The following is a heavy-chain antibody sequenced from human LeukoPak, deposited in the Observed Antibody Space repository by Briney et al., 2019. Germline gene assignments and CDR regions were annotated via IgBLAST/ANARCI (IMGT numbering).Heavy chain of an antibody. J-gene: IGHJ5*02. CDR2: INHSGST. V-gene: IGHV4-34*01. Sequence: NPSETLSLTCAVYGGSFSGYYWSWIRQPPGKGLEWIGEINHSGSTNYNPSLKSRVTISVDTSKNQFSLKLSSVTAADTAVYYCARHIRYCSGGSCYPLRFRGGFDPWGQGTLATVSS. CDR3: ARHIRYCSGGSCYPLRFRGGFDP. CDR1: GGSFSGYY. D-gene: IGHD2-15*01.